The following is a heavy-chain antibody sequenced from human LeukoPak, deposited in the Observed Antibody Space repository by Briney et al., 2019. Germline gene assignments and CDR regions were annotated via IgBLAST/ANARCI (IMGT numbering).Heavy chain of an antibody. CDR3: ASLKIRRIGNAFDI. J-gene: IGHJ3*02. Sequence: GGSLRLSCVGSGFTFSSYSMNWVRQAPGKGLEWVSSISFNNVVFYADSVKGRFTISRDNAKESLFLQMNSLRPEDTALYYCASLKIRRIGNAFDIWGQGTMVTVSS. CDR1: GFTFSSYS. D-gene: IGHD1-1*01. V-gene: IGHV3-69-1*01. CDR2: ISFNNVV.